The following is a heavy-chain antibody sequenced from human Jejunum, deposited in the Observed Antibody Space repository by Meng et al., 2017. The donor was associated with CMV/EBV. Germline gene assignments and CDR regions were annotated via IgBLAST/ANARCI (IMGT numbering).Heavy chain of an antibody. J-gene: IGHJ4*02. CDR1: GDSVSSYSSY. Sequence: TVSGDSVSSYSSYWSWVRQPPGRGLGWIGYRQHNGNTNYSPSLKSRATISLDTSKNQFSLRLSSVTAADTAKYYCASLRGSWFIHYWGQGALVTVSS. CDR3: ASLRGSWFIHY. V-gene: IGHV4-61*01. D-gene: IGHD3-10*01. CDR2: RQHNGNT.